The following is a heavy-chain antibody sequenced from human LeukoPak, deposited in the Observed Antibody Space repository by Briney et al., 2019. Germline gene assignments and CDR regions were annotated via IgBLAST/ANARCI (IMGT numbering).Heavy chain of an antibody. V-gene: IGHV6-1*01. J-gene: IGHJ4*02. Sequence: SQTLSLTCAISGDSVSSDSAAWNWLRQSPTRGLEWLGRTYYRSKWYNDYTVSVKSRITINPDTSKNQFSLHLNSVTPDDTAVYYCAREDASGWLNWGQGALVTVSS. CDR3: AREDASGWLN. D-gene: IGHD6-19*01. CDR1: GDSVSSDSAA. CDR2: TYYRSKWYN.